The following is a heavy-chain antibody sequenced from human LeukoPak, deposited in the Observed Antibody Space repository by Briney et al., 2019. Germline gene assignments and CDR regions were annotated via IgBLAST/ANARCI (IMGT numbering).Heavy chain of an antibody. J-gene: IGHJ4*02. CDR3: ASGYYDSSGYESGFDY. V-gene: IGHV4-61*02. Sequence: SQTLSLTCTVSGGSISSGGYYWSWIRQPAGKGLEWIGRIYTSGSTNYNPSLKSRVTMSVDTSKNQFSLKLSSVTAADTAVYYCASGYYDSSGYESGFDYWGQGTLVTVSS. D-gene: IGHD3-22*01. CDR1: GGSISSGGYY. CDR2: IYTSGST.